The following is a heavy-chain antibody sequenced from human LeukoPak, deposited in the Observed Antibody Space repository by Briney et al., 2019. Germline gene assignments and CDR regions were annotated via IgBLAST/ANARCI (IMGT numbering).Heavy chain of an antibody. CDR2: ISGSGGST. CDR1: GFTFSSYA. V-gene: IGHV3-23*01. D-gene: IGHD4-17*01. Sequence: PGGSLRLSCAASGFTFSSYALSWVRQAPGKGLEWVSAISGSGGSTYYADSVKGRFTISRDNSENTMYLQMNSLRAEDTAVYYCAKDLSFTVTTGYFDHWGQGTLVTVSS. J-gene: IGHJ4*02. CDR3: AKDLSFTVTTGYFDH.